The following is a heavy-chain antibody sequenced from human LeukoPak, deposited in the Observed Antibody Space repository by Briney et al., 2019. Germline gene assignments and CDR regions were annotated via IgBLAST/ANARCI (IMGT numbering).Heavy chain of an antibody. V-gene: IGHV4-34*01. D-gene: IGHD1-1*01. CDR2: INHSGRT. CDR1: GGSFSGYY. CDR3: ARKGTTRRTSFDY. J-gene: IGHJ4*02. Sequence: SETLSLTCAVYGGSFSGYYWSWIRQPPGKGLEWIGEINHSGRTNYNPSLKSRVTISVDTSKNQFSLKLSSVTAADTAVYYCARKGTTRRTSFDYWGQGTLVTVSS.